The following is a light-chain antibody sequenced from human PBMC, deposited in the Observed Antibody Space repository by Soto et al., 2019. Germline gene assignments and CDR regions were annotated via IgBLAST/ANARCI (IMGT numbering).Light chain of an antibody. Sequence: QSALTQPASVSGSPGQSITISCTGTSSDVGGYNFVSWYQHHPGKAPKLMIYAVSNRPSVVSNRVSGSKSGNTPSLTISGLQAEDEADYYCSPYTSSNTVVFGGGTKVPVL. CDR1: SSDVGGYNF. CDR3: SPYTSSNTVV. CDR2: AVS. J-gene: IGLJ2*01. V-gene: IGLV2-14*01.